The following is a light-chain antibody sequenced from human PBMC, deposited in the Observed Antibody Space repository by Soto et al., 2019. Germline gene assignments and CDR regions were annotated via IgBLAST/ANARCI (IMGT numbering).Light chain of an antibody. CDR2: A. CDR1: QDIANF. V-gene: IGKV1-27*01. Sequence: ILMTQSPSSLSAFVGDRVTITCRASQDIANFLVWYQQKPGKVPRLLIYATLQSGVPSRFSGSGSGTDFTLSISSLQPEDVATYYCQKCKVAPFTFGGGTKVEIK. J-gene: IGKJ4*01. CDR3: QKCKVAPFT.